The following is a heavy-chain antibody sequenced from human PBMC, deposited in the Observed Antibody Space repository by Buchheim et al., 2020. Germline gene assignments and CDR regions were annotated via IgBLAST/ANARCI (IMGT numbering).Heavy chain of an antibody. J-gene: IGHJ4*02. D-gene: IGHD4-17*01. CDR1: GYTFTGYY. Sequence: QVQLVQSGAEVKKPGASVKVSCKASGYTFTGYYMHWVRQAPGQGLEWMGWINPNSGGTNYATKFQARVTMTRDTSINTAYMELSRLRSDDTALYYCARGGHYGDYVDYWGQGTL. CDR3: ARGGHYGDYVDY. CDR2: INPNSGGT. V-gene: IGHV1-2*02.